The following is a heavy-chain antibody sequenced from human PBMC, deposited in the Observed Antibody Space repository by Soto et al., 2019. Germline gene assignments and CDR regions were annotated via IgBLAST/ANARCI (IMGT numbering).Heavy chain of an antibody. V-gene: IGHV5-10-1*01. Sequence: EVQLVQSGAEVKKPGESLRISCKGYGYSFTSYWISWVRQMPGKGLEWMGRIDPSDSYTNYSPSFQGHVTISADKSISTASLPWSSRKASDTAMYYCARLQAAAGDNDLTFDYWGQGTLVTVSS. CDR3: ARLQAAAGDNDLTFDY. CDR1: GYSFTSYW. J-gene: IGHJ4*02. D-gene: IGHD6-13*01. CDR2: IDPSDSYT.